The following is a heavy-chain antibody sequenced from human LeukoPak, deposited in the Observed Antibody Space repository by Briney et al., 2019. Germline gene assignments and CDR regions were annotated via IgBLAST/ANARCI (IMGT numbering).Heavy chain of an antibody. CDR2: IYYSGST. V-gene: IGHV4-30-4*01. Sequence: SETLSLTCTVSGGSISSGDYYWSWIRQPPGKGPEWIGYIYYSGSTYYNPSLKSRVTISVDTFKNQFSLKLSSVTAADTAVYYCARLGRDGYNYNWYFDLWGRGTLDTVSS. CDR3: ARLGRDGYNYNWYFDL. J-gene: IGHJ2*01. D-gene: IGHD5-24*01. CDR1: GGSISSGDYY.